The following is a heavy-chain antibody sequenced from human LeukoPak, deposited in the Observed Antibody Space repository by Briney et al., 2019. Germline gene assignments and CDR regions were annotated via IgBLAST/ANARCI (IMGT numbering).Heavy chain of an antibody. D-gene: IGHD2-2*01. J-gene: IGHJ5*02. V-gene: IGHV1-69*05. CDR3: ARDTAYCSSTSCKSWFDP. CDR1: GGTFSSYA. CDR2: IIPIFGTA. Sequence: SVKVSCKASGGTFSSYAISWVRQAPGQGLEWMGGIIPIFGTANYAQKFQGRVTITTDESTSTAYMELSSLRSEDTAVYYCARDTAYCSSTSCKSWFDPWGQGTLVTVSS.